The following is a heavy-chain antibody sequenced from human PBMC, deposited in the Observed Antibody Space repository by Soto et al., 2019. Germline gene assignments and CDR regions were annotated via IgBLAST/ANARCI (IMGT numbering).Heavy chain of an antibody. J-gene: IGHJ3*02. CDR1: GFTFSSYA. Sequence: EVQLLESGGGLVQPGGSLRLSCAASGFTFSSYAMSWVRQAPGKGLEWVSAISGSGGSTYYADSVKGRFTISRDNSKNTLYLQTNSLSAEDTAVYYCPRTRKGDAAFDIWGQGTVVTVSS. CDR2: ISGSGGST. CDR3: PRTRKGDAAFDI. V-gene: IGHV3-23*01.